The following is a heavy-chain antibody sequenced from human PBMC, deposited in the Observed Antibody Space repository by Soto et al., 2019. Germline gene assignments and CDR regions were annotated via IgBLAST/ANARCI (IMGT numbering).Heavy chain of an antibody. J-gene: IGHJ6*02. V-gene: IGHV5-51*01. CDR2: IYPGDSDT. Sequence: GPSLKITCKGSGYSFTSYCIGWVRQMPGKGLEWMGIIYPGDSDTRYSPSFQGQVTISADKSISTAYLQWSSLKASDTAMYYCARHGIAAAGGGIAYYYYGMDVWGQATTVTVSS. CDR3: ARHGIAAAGGGIAYYYYGMDV. D-gene: IGHD6-13*01. CDR1: GYSFTSYC.